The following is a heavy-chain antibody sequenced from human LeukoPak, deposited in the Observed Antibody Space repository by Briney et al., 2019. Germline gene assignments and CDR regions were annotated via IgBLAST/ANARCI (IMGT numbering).Heavy chain of an antibody. V-gene: IGHV3-53*01. CDR1: GFTVSSNY. CDR2: IYSGGST. J-gene: IGHJ4*02. Sequence: GGSLSLSCAASGFTVSSNYMSWVRQAPGKGLEWVSVIYSGGSTYYADSVKGRFTISRDNSKNTLYLQMNSLRAEDTAVYYCARLFGSGSYYSWGQGTLVTVSS. D-gene: IGHD3-10*01. CDR3: ARLFGSGSYYS.